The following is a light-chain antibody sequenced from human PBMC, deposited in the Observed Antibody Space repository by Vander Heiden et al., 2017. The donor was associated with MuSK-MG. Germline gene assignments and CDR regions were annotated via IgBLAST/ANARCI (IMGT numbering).Light chain of an antibody. CDR2: GKN. CDR1: SLRSYY. J-gene: IGLJ1*01. Sequence: SSELTQDPAVSVALGQTVRITCQGDSLRSYYASWYQQKPGQAPVLVIYGKNNRPSGIPDRFSGSSSGNTASLTITGAQAEDEADYYCNSRDSSSNHRVFGTGTKVTVL. V-gene: IGLV3-19*01. CDR3: NSRDSSSNHRV.